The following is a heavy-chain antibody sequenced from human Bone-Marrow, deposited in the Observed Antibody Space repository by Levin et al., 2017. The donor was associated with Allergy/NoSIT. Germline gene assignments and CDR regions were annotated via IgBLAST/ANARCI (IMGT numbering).Heavy chain of an antibody. CDR1: GFIFSNYG. V-gene: IGHV3-30*18. D-gene: IGHD2-2*01. CDR3: AKDREACSGTSDTYGMEG. J-gene: IGHJ6*02. Sequence: GGSLRLSCAASGFIFSNYGMHWVRQAPGKGLEWVAAISYDGTNKYYGDDVKGRFSISRDNSKNTVYQQMNSLRTEDTAVYYCAKDREACSGTSDTYGMEGWGQGTSVTVS. CDR2: ISYDGTNK.